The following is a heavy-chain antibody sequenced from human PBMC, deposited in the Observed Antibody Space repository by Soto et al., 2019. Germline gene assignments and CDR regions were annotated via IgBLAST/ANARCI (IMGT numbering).Heavy chain of an antibody. CDR3: AREISLIMAAPDY. J-gene: IGHJ4*02. Sequence: ASVKVSCKTSGYTFSNYAISWVRQAPGQGLEWMGWVSPYNGNANYTEKFQGRVSMTTDTSTNTAYMELTSLTSDDTAIYYCAREISLIMAAPDYWGQGTLVTFSS. CDR1: GYTFSNYA. V-gene: IGHV1-18*04. D-gene: IGHD2-8*01. CDR2: VSPYNGNA.